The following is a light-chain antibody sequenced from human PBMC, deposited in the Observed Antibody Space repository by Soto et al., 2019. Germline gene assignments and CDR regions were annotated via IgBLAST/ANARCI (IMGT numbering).Light chain of an antibody. V-gene: IGLV1-40*01. CDR1: TPTMGAGYD. Sequence: QSVLTQPPQLPGAQGKRVTTSSTGSTPTMGAGYDVHWYQHRPGSAPKLLIYDNSNRPSGVPERFSGSKSGTSASLAITGLQAEDEADYYCQSYDSSLSGPVFGTGTKVTVL. J-gene: IGLJ1*01. CDR2: DNS. CDR3: QSYDSSLSGPV.